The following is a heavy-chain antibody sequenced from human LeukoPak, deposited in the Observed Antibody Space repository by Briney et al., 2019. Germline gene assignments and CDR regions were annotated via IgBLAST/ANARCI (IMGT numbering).Heavy chain of an antibody. CDR3: AFPARRGRAGGAFDI. D-gene: IGHD3-10*01. V-gene: IGHV4-30-2*01. Sequence: SETLSLTCTVSGDSISSGGYYWSWIRQPPGKGLEWIGYIYHSGITNYNPSLKSRVSISVDTSKNQFSLKLSSVTAADTAVYYCAFPARRGRAGGAFDIWGQGTMVTVSS. CDR2: IYHSGIT. J-gene: IGHJ3*02. CDR1: GDSISSGGYY.